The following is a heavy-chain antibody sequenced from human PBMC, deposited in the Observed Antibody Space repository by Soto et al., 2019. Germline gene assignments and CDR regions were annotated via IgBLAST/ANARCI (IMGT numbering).Heavy chain of an antibody. J-gene: IGHJ6*02. V-gene: IGHV4-31*03. CDR1: GGSISSGGYY. Sequence: PSETLSLTCTVSGGSISSGGYYWSWIRQHPGKGLEWIGYIYYSGSTYYNPSLKSRVTISVDTSKNQFSLKLSSVTAADTAVYYCARGVFYDSRNTAMGLSLSYYYCYDMDVWGQGTTVTVSS. CDR3: ARGVFYDSRNTAMGLSLSYYYCYDMDV. D-gene: IGHD5-18*01. CDR2: IYYSGST.